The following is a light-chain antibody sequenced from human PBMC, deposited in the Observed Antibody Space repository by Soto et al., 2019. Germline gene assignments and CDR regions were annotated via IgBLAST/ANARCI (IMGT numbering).Light chain of an antibody. CDR1: SSDVGGYNY. J-gene: IGLJ1*01. V-gene: IGLV2-14*01. CDR2: EVS. Sequence: QSALTQPASVSGSPGQSITISCTGTSSDVGGYNYVSWYQQHPGKAPTVMIYEVSNRPSGVSYRFSGSKSGNTASLTISGLQAEDEADYYCCSYTSSSTLFVFGTGTKLTVL. CDR3: CSYTSSSTLFV.